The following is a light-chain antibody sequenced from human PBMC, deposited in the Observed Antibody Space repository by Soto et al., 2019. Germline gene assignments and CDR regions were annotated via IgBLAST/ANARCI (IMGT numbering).Light chain of an antibody. CDR2: EVS. Sequence: QSALTQPASVSGSPGQSITISCTGTSSDVGGYNYVSWYQQHPGKAPKLMIYEVSNWPSGVSNRFSGPKSGNTASLTISGLQAEDEADYYCSSYTSSSTSHVVFGGGTKLTVL. CDR3: SSYTSSSTSHVV. J-gene: IGLJ2*01. CDR1: SSDVGGYNY. V-gene: IGLV2-14*01.